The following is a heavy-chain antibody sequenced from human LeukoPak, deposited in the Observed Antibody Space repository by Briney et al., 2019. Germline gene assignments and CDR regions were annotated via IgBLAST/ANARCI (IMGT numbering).Heavy chain of an antibody. CDR2: MDYSGST. CDR1: GGSISDYY. J-gene: IGHJ6*02. CDR3: ARDRLSSGWYNGYYYYGMDV. V-gene: IGHV4-59*01. Sequence: PSETLSLTCTVSGGSISDYYWTWIRQSPGTGLEWIGYMDYSGSTAYNPSLKSRVTISVDTSKNQFSLKLSSVTAADTAVYYCARDRLSSGWYNGYYYYGMDVWGQGTTVTVS. D-gene: IGHD6-19*01.